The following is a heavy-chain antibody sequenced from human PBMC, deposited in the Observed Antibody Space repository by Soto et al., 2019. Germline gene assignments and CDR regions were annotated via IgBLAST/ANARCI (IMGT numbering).Heavy chain of an antibody. Sequence: ESGGGLVQPGGSLRLSCAASGFTVSSNYMSWVRQAPGKGLEWVSVIYSGGSTYYADSVKGRFTISRDNSKNTLYLQMNSLRAEDTAVYYCARPRAIAAAGTDYYYGMDVWGQGTTVTVSS. D-gene: IGHD6-13*01. CDR3: ARPRAIAAAGTDYYYGMDV. V-gene: IGHV3-66*04. J-gene: IGHJ6*02. CDR1: GFTVSSNY. CDR2: IYSGGST.